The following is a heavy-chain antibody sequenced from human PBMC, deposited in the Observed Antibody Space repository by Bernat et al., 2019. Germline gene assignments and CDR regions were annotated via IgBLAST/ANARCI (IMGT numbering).Heavy chain of an antibody. CDR2: ISFDGSDK. D-gene: IGHD1-26*01. J-gene: IGHJ6*02. CDR1: VFTFRTYG. CDR3: VKDQGGGDYYYGMDV. V-gene: IGHV3-30*18. Sequence: QLQLVESGGGVVQPGRSLRLSCTASVFTFRTYGMHWVRQAPRKGLEWVAVISFDGSDKYEADSVKGRITISRDNNKNTLYMQMNSLTVEDTAVYYCVKDQGGGDYYYGMDVWGQGTTVTVSS.